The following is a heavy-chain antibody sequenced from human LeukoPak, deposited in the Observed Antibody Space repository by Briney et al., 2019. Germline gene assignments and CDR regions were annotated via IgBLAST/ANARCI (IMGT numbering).Heavy chain of an antibody. CDR2: INPNSGGT. V-gene: IGHV1-2*02. CDR1: GYTFTGYY. Sequence: ASMKVSCKASGYTFTGYYMHWVRQAPGQGLEWMGWINPNSGGTNYAQKFQGRVTMTRDTSISTAYMELSRLRSDDTAVYYCARERKVVTAKLLDYWGQGTLVTVSS. J-gene: IGHJ4*02. D-gene: IGHD2-21*02. CDR3: ARERKVVTAKLLDY.